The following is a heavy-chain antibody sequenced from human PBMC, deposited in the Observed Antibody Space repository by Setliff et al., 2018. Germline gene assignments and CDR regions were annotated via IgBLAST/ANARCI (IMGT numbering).Heavy chain of an antibody. CDR1: GGSINSMSYY. CDR2: IYHSGSS. Sequence: SETLSLTCTVSGGSINSMSYYWGWIRQPPGKGLEWIGSIYHSGSSYYNPSLRSRVTISLDTSKNQLSLKLTSVTAADTAVYYCARDQWVRSPPLYFSYGMDVWGLGTTVTVSS. V-gene: IGHV4-39*07. D-gene: IGHD5-12*01. J-gene: IGHJ6*02. CDR3: ARDQWVRSPPLYFSYGMDV.